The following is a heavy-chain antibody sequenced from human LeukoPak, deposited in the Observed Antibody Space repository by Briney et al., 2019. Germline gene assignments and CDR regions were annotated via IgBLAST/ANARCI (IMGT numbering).Heavy chain of an antibody. D-gene: IGHD3-10*01. Sequence: GESLKISCKASGYTFTHQWIGWVRQKSGSGLEWMGIIYPRDSDTRYSPSFQGHGTISADTSINTAYLEWSRLEASDTGIYYCARHSDVIGAIWGQGTLVTVSS. V-gene: IGHV5-51*01. CDR2: IYPRDSDT. CDR3: ARHSDVIGAI. J-gene: IGHJ4*02. CDR1: GYTFTHQW.